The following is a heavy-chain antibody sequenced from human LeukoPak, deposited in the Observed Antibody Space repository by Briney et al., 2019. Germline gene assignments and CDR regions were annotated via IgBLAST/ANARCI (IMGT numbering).Heavy chain of an antibody. V-gene: IGHV4-39*07. CDR3: ASGSYYFY. Sequence: NPSETLSLTCTVSGGSISSSSYYWGWIRQSPGKGLEWIGSIYYSGSTYYNPSLKSRVTISVDTSKNQFSLKLSSVTAADTAVYYCASGSYYFYWGQGTLVTVSS. D-gene: IGHD1-26*01. J-gene: IGHJ4*02. CDR1: GGSISSSSYY. CDR2: IYYSGST.